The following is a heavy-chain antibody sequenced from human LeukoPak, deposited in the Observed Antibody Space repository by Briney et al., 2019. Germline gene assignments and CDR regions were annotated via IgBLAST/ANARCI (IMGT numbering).Heavy chain of an antibody. CDR3: ARELRDSSGYSWYYYYYMDV. CDR1: GFTFSSYS. D-gene: IGHD3-22*01. J-gene: IGHJ6*03. CDR2: ISSSSSYI. V-gene: IGHV3-21*01. Sequence: GGSLRLSCAASGFTFSSYSMNWVRQAPGKWLEWVSSISSSSSYIYYADSVKGRFTISRDNAKNSLYLQMNSLRAEDTAVYYCARELRDSSGYSWYYYYYMDVWGKGTTVTVSS.